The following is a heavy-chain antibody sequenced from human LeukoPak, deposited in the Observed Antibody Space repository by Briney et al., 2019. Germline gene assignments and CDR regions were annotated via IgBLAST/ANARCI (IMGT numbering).Heavy chain of an antibody. V-gene: IGHV3-11*01. D-gene: IGHD3-3*01. J-gene: IGHJ1*01. CDR2: INSSGSTI. CDR1: GFTFSDYY. CDR3: ARDLDDLNTLPPLFQH. Sequence: PGGSLRLSCAASGFTFSDYYMSWIRQAPGKGLEWVSYINSSGSTIYYADSVKGRFTISRDNAKNSLYLQMNSLRAEDTAVYYCARDLDDLNTLPPLFQHWGQGTLVTVSS.